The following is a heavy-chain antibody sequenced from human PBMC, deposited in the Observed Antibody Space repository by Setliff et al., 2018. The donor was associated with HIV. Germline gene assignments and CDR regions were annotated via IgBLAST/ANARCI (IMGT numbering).Heavy chain of an antibody. CDR1: GSSISSGYY. J-gene: IGHJ6*03. Sequence: PSETLSLTCAVSGSSISSGYYWGWIRQPPGKGLEWIGTIYHSGSTYYNPSLKSRVTISVDTSKNKCSLKLSSVTAADTAVYYCARGGATINYNYYYMDVWGKGTTVTVSS. CDR2: IYHSGST. D-gene: IGHD5-12*01. CDR3: ARGGATINYNYYYMDV. V-gene: IGHV4-38-2*01.